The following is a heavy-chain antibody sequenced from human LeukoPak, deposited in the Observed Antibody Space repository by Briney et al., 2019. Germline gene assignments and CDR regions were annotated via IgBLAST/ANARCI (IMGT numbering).Heavy chain of an antibody. D-gene: IGHD1-26*01. V-gene: IGHV3-20*04. CDR3: AREGWEPRRGGPFDY. CDR2: INWNGGST. J-gene: IGHJ4*02. Sequence: GESLRLSCAPSGFTVSNNYMSWVRQAPGKGLEWVSGINWNGGSTGYADSVKGRFTISRDNAKNSLYLQMNSLKAEDTALYYCAREGWEPRRGGPFDYWGQGTLVTVSS. CDR1: GFTVSNNY.